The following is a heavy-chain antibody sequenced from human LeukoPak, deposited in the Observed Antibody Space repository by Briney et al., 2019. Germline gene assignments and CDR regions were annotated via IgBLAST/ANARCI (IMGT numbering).Heavy chain of an antibody. J-gene: IGHJ4*02. CDR3: ARSALFGVVIKDTIFDY. CDR2: IIPIFGTA. Sequence: ASVKVSCKAPGGTFSSYAISWVRQAPGQGLEWMGGIIPIFGTANYAQKFQGRVTITTDESTSTAYMELSSLRSEDTAVYYCARSALFGVVIKDTIFDYWGQGTLVTVSS. V-gene: IGHV1-69*05. CDR1: GGTFSSYA. D-gene: IGHD3-3*01.